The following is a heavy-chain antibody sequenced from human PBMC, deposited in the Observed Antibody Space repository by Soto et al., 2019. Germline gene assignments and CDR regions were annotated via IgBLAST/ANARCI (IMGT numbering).Heavy chain of an antibody. CDR3: ARATYSNAWYRFDL. CDR1: GFTFSGYW. V-gene: IGHV3-7*03. CDR2: IKHDGSVQ. D-gene: IGHD4-4*01. J-gene: IGHJ4*02. Sequence: LRLSCEASGFTFSGYWMSWVRQAPGKGLGWVADIKHDGSVQYYVDSVKGRFTISRDNAKKLLFLQMNGLRAEDTALYYCARATYSNAWYRFDLWGQGTLVTVSS.